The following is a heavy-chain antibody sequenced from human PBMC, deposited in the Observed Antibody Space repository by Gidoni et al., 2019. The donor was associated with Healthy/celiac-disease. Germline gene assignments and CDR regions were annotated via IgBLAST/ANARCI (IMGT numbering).Heavy chain of an antibody. V-gene: IGHV2-26*01. Sequence: QVTLKESGPVLVKPTETPTLTGTVSGGSRSNARMGVSWIRQPPGKALEWLAHLFSNDEKSYSTSLKSRLTISKDTSKSQVVLTTTNMDPVDTATYYCARATTPPGLWSGYYYYYYYYMDVWGKGTTVTVSS. J-gene: IGHJ6*03. D-gene: IGHD3-3*01. CDR1: GGSRSNARMG. CDR3: ARATTPPGLWSGYYYYYYYYMDV. CDR2: LFSNDEK.